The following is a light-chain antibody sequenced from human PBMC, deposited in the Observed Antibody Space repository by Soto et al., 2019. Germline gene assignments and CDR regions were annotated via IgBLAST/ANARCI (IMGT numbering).Light chain of an antibody. J-gene: IGLJ2*01. CDR2: GNN. CDR3: QSYDSSLSGVV. Sequence: QSVLTQPPSVSRAPGQRVTISCTGSSSNIGAGYDVHWYRQLPGTAPKLLIYGNNNRPSGVPDRFSGSKSGTSASLAITGLQAEDEADYYCQSYDSSLSGVVFGGGTKLTV. V-gene: IGLV1-40*01. CDR1: SSNIGAGYD.